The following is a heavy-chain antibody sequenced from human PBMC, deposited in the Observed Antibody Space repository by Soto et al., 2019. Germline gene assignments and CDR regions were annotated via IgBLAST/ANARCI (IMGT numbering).Heavy chain of an antibody. D-gene: IGHD4-4*01. Sequence: GASVKVSCKASGGTFSSYAISWVRQAPGQGLEWMGGIIPIFGTANYAQKFQGRVTITADESTSTAYMELSSLRSEDTAVYYCASSYPGYSNYEPLVVYYYGMDVWGQGTTVTVSS. CDR1: GGTFSSYA. V-gene: IGHV1-69*13. CDR2: IIPIFGTA. CDR3: ASSYPGYSNYEPLVVYYYGMDV. J-gene: IGHJ6*02.